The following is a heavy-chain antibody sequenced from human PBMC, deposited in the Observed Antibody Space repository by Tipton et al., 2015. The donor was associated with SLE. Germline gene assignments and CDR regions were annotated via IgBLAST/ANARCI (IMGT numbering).Heavy chain of an antibody. CDR3: ARGGGSPSY. CDR1: GGSISSHY. J-gene: IGHJ4*02. Sequence: TLSLTCTVSGGSISSHYWSWIRQPPGKGLEWIGYIYYSGSTYYNPSLKSRVTISVDTSKNQFSLKLTSVTAADTAVYYCARGGGSPSYWGQGTLVTVSS. D-gene: IGHD2-15*01. V-gene: IGHV4-59*11. CDR2: IYYSGST.